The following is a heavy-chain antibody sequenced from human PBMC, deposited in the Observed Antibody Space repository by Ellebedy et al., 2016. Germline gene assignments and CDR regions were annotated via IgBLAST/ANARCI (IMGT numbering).Heavy chain of an antibody. CDR3: ARARIDY. J-gene: IGHJ4*02. CDR1: GFTFSNYW. V-gene: IGHV3-7*04. CDR2: IKQDGSEK. Sequence: GESLKISCAASGFTFSNYWMSWVRQVPGKGLEWVTNIKQDGSEKYYVDSVKGRFTISRDNAKNLLYLQMNSLRVEDTAVYYCARARIDYWGQGTLVSVSS.